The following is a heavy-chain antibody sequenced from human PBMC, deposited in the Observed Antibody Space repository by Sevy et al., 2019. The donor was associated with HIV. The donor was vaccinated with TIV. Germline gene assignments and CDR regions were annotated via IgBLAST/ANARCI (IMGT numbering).Heavy chain of an antibody. CDR2: VYNSGTT. J-gene: IGHJ5*01. V-gene: IGHV4-39*01. CDR3: ARQLSYYDSLTGSHRGYWLDT. CDR1: GGSISSSSQF. Sequence: SETLSLTCTVSGGSISSSSQFWAWIRQSPGKGLEWIGNVYNSGTTEYNPSLRSRITISVDTSKNKFSLKLTSVTAAHKLRYYCARQLSYYDSLTGSHRGYWLDTWGHGNLVTVSS. D-gene: IGHD3-9*01.